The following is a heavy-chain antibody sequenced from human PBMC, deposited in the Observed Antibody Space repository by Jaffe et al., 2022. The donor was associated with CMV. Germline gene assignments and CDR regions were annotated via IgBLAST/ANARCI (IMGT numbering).Heavy chain of an antibody. CDR3: ARVSSKSYELFSRRRYYYYYYMDV. Sequence: EVLLVESGGGLVQPGGSLRLSCEVAGFSVSRNSMTWVRQAPGKGLEWVANIKEDGNEKNYVDSVKGRFTISRDNAKNSLYLQMNSLGVEDTAVYYCARVSSKSYELFSRRRYYYYYYMDVWGKGTPVTVAS. CDR2: IKEDGNEK. V-gene: IGHV3-7*03. J-gene: IGHJ6*03. D-gene: IGHD1-7*01. CDR1: GFSVSRNS.